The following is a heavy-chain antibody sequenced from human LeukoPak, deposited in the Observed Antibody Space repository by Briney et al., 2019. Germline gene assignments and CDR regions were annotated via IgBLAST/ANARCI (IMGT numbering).Heavy chain of an antibody. J-gene: IGHJ5*01. CDR3: ARDQEHCSGTSCYPYWYDS. CDR1: GGSISSSSYY. CDR2: IYYSGST. D-gene: IGHD2-2*01. V-gene: IGHV4-39*07. Sequence: SETLSLTCTVSGGSISSSSYYWGWIRQPPGKGLEWIGSIYYSGSTYYNPSLKSRVTISVDTSKNQFSLKLSSVTAADTAVYFCARDQEHCSGTSCYPYWYDSWGQGTLVTVSS.